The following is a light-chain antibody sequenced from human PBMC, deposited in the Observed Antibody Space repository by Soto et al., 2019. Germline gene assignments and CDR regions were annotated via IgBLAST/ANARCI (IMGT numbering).Light chain of an antibody. CDR3: QQRSNWPPIP. V-gene: IGKV3-11*01. Sequence: EIVLTQSPATLSLSPGERATLSCRASQSVSSYLAWYQQKPGQAPRLLIYDASNRATGIPARFSGSGSGTDFTLTISSLEPEDFAVYYCQQRSNWPPIPFGQGTRLEIX. CDR1: QSVSSY. J-gene: IGKJ5*01. CDR2: DAS.